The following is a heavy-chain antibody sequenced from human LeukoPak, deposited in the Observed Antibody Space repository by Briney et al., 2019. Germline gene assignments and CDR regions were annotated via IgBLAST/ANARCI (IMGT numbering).Heavy chain of an antibody. D-gene: IGHD3-22*01. V-gene: IGHV1-69*01. J-gene: IGHJ5*02. CDR2: IIPIFGTA. Sequence: GSSVKVSCKASGGTFSSYAISWVRQAPGQGLEWMGGIIPIFGTANYAQKFQGRVTITADESTSTAYVELSSLRSEDTAVYYCARSRVHYYDSSGYYWSLRWFDPWGQGTLVTVSS. CDR1: GGTFSSYA. CDR3: ARSRVHYYDSSGYYWSLRWFDP.